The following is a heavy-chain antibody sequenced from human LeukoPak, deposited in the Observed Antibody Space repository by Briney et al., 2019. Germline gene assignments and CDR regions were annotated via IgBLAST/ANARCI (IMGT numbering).Heavy chain of an antibody. J-gene: IGHJ6*03. CDR1: GGSISSSNW. D-gene: IGHD6-13*01. Sequence: SETLSLTCAVSGGSISSSNWWSWVRQPPGKGLEWIGEIYHSGSTNYNPSLKSRVTISVDTSKNQFSLKLSSVTAADTAVYYRARVSSSSWYHYYYYMDVWGKGTTVTVSS. CDR2: IYHSGST. CDR3: ARVSSSSWYHYYYYMDV. V-gene: IGHV4-4*02.